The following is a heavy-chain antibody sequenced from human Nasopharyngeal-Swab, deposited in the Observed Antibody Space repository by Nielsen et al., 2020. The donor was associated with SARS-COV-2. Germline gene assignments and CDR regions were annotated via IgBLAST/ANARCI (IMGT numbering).Heavy chain of an antibody. V-gene: IGHV3-23*01. CDR2: ISGSGDRT. CDR3: AKEERSSSWYVTFDY. J-gene: IGHJ4*02. CDR1: GFTSSSYA. Sequence: GGSLRLSCAPSGFTSSSYAMTWVRQAPGKGLEWVSAISGSGDRTYYAESVRGRFTISRDNSKNALYLQMNSLRAEDTAVYYCAKEERSSSWYVTFDYWGQGTLVTVSS. D-gene: IGHD6-13*01.